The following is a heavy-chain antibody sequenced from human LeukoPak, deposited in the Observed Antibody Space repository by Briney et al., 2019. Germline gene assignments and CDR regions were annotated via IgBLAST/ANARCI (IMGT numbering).Heavy chain of an antibody. V-gene: IGHV1-8*02. CDR1: GYTFTGYY. Sequence: ASVKVSCKASGYTFTGYYMHWVRQAPGQGLEWMGWINPNSGNTGYAQKFQGRVTMTRNTSISTAYMELSSLRSEDTAVYYCARALSNILTGYHNWFDPWGQGTLVAVSS. CDR2: INPNSGNT. CDR3: ARALSNILTGYHNWFDP. D-gene: IGHD3-9*01. J-gene: IGHJ5*02.